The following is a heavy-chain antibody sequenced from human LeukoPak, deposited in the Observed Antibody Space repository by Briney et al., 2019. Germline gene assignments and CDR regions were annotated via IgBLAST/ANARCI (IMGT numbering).Heavy chain of an antibody. CDR3: AAGYHYDSKDPRFGMDV. D-gene: IGHD3-22*01. CDR1: GYTFTGYY. J-gene: IGHJ6*02. V-gene: IGHV1-2*02. CDR2: INPNSGGT. Sequence: ASVKVSCKASGYTFTGYYMHWVRQAPGQGLEWMGWINPNSGGTNYAQKFQGRVTMTRDTSISTAYMELSRLRSDDTAVYYCAAGYHYDSKDPRFGMDVWGQGTTVTVSS.